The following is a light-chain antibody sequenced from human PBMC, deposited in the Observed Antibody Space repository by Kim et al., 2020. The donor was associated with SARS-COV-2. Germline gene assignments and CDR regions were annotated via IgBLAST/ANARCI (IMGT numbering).Light chain of an antibody. J-gene: IGKJ3*01. CDR2: DAY. CDR3: QQRSDGFT. Sequence: SWSPGERATLSCRASQSVGRYLAWYQQKPGQPPRLLIYDAYDRATGIPDRFSGGGSGTDFTLTISSLLPEDFAVYYCQQRSDGFTFGPGTKVDFK. V-gene: IGKV3-11*01. CDR1: QSVGRY.